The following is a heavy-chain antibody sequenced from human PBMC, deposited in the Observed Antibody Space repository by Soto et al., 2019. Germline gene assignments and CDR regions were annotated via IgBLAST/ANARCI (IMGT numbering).Heavy chain of an antibody. J-gene: IGHJ4*02. CDR3: AKGGEDYYYGSGSPIYFDY. CDR1: GFTFSSYA. Sequence: PGGSLRLSCAASGFTFSSYAMSWVRQAPGKGLEWVSAISGSGGSTYYADSVKGRFTISRDNSKNTLYLQMNSLRAEDTAVYYCAKGGEDYYYGSGSPIYFDYWGQGTLVTVSS. CDR2: ISGSGGST. D-gene: IGHD3-10*01. V-gene: IGHV3-23*01.